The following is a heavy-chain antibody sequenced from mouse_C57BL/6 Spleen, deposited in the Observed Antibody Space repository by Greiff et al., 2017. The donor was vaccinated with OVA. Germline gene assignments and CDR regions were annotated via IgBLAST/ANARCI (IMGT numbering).Heavy chain of an antibody. CDR1: GYTFTSYG. J-gene: IGHJ3*01. CDR3: ARSYYSNYGGAWFAY. Sequence: VQLQQSGAELARPGASVKLSCKASGYTFTSYGISWVKQRTGQGLEWIGEIYPRSGNTYYNEKFKGKATLTADKSSSTAYMELRSLTSEDSAVYSGARSYYSNYGGAWFAYWGQGTLVTVAA. CDR2: IYPRSGNT. V-gene: IGHV1-81*01. D-gene: IGHD2-5*01.